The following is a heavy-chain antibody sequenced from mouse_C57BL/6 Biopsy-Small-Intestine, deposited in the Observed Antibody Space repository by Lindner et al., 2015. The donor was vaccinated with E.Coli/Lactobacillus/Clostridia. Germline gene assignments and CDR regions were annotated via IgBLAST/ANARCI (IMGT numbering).Heavy chain of an antibody. D-gene: IGHD2-4*01. CDR2: ISGYNANT. V-gene: IGHV14-4*02. CDR1: GGPFSSHS. CDR3: SVEMATITSVY. Sequence: SVKVSCKASGGPFSSHSISWVRQAPGQGLEWMGWISGYNANTKYAQKFQGRVTMTTDTSTTTAYMELRSLRSDDTAVYYCSVEMATITSVYWGQGTLITVSS. J-gene: IGHJ4*01.